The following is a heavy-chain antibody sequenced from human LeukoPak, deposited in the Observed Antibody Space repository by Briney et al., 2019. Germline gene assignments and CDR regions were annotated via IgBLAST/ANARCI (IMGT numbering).Heavy chain of an antibody. J-gene: IGHJ6*03. CDR2: IIPIFGTT. CDR1: GGTFSSYA. CDR3: ASVAVDGGWNYSYYMDV. Sequence: SVKVSCKASGGTFSSYAISWVRQAPGQGLEWMGGIIPIFGTTNYAQKFQGRVTITADESTSTAYMELSSLRSEDTAVYYCASVAVDGGWNYSYYMDVWGKGTTLIVSS. V-gene: IGHV1-69*13. D-gene: IGHD6-19*01.